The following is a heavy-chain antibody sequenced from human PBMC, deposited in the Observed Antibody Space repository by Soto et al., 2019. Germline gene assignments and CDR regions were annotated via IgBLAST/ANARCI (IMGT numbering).Heavy chain of an antibody. V-gene: IGHV1-69*02. CDR2: IIPILGIA. J-gene: IGHJ3*02. Sequence: QVQLVQSGAEVKKPGSSVKVSCKASGGTFSSYTISWVRQAPGQGLEWMGRIIPILGIANYAQKFQGRVTITADKCTSTAYMELSSLRSEDTAVYYCARGRRAVVVVAATGDAFDIWGQGTMVTVSS. CDR3: ARGRRAVVVVAATGDAFDI. CDR1: GGTFSSYT. D-gene: IGHD2-15*01.